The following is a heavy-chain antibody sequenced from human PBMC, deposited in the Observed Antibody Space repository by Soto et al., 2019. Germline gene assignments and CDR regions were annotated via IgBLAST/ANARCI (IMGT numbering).Heavy chain of an antibody. V-gene: IGHV4-31*03. CDR2: IYYSGST. D-gene: IGHD3-22*01. J-gene: IGHJ3*02. Sequence: SETLSLTCTVSGGSVSSSSYYWGWIRQPPGKGLEWIGYIYYSGSTYYNPSLKSRVTISADTSKNQFSLKLSSVTAADTAVYYCARAFYYDSSGYYYDAFDIWGQGTMVTVSS. CDR3: ARAFYYDSSGYYYDAFDI. CDR1: GGSVSSSSYY.